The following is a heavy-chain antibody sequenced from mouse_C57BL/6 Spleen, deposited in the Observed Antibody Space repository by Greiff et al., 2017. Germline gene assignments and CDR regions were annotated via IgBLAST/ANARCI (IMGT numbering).Heavy chain of an antibody. CDR3: ASFYYYGSSYWFAY. Sequence: VQLQQSVAELVRPGASVKLSCTASGFNINNTYMHWVKQRPEQGLEWIGRIDPANGNTKYAPKFQGKATITADTSSNTAYLQLSSLTSEDTAIYYCASFYYYGSSYWFAYWGQGTLVTVSA. D-gene: IGHD1-1*01. V-gene: IGHV14-3*01. J-gene: IGHJ3*01. CDR2: IDPANGNT. CDR1: GFNINNTY.